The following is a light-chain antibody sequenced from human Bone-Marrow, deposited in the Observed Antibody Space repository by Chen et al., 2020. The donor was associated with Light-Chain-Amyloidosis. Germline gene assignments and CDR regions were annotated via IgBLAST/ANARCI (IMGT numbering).Light chain of an antibody. V-gene: IGLV3-25*03. CDR3: QSADSSGTYEVI. Sequence: SYELTQPPSVSVSPGQTARITCSGDDLPTKYAYGYQQKPGQAPVLVIHRETERPSGISERFSGSRSGTTATLTISGVQAEDEADYHCQSADSSGTYEVIFGGGTKLTVL. CDR1: DLPTKY. CDR2: RET. J-gene: IGLJ2*01.